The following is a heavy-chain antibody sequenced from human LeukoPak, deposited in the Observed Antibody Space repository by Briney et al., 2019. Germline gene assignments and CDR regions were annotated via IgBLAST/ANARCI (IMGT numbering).Heavy chain of an antibody. D-gene: IGHD2-2*01. J-gene: IGHJ4*02. CDR2: ISYDGSNK. CDR1: GFTFSSYA. V-gene: IGHV3-30-3*01. Sequence: GRSLRLSCAASGFTFSSYAMHWVRQAPGKGLEWVAVISYDGSNKYYADSVKGRFTISRDNSKNTLYLQMNSLRAEDTAVYYCARYCSSTSCPPAPFDYWGQGTLVTVSS. CDR3: ARYCSSTSCPPAPFDY.